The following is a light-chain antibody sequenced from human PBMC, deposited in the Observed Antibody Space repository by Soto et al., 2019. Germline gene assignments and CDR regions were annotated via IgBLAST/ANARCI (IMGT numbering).Light chain of an antibody. CDR3: QQHNQWPIT. J-gene: IGKJ5*01. CDR2: YIS. Sequence: ETGMTQSPATLSVSPGATASLSCRASQSAGNFLAWYQQKPGQAPRLLIYYISTRATGIPARFSGSGSGTEFTLTINSLQSEDSAVYYCQQHNQWPITFGQGTRLEIK. V-gene: IGKV3D-15*01. CDR1: QSAGNF.